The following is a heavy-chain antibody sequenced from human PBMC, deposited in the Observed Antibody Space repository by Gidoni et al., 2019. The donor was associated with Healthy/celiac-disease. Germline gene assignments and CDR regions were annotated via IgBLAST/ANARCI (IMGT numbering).Heavy chain of an antibody. Sequence: QVQLVESGGGLGKPGGSLRLSCAASGFTFSDYYMTWIRQAPGKGLGWVSNISSSGSVMSYADSVKGRFTISRDNAKNSLFLQMNSLRAEDTAVYYCARDPDPGYSSGWYAYWGQGTRVTVSS. CDR2: ISSSGSVM. CDR3: ARDPDPGYSSGWYAY. CDR1: GFTFSDYY. V-gene: IGHV3-11*01. J-gene: IGHJ4*02. D-gene: IGHD6-19*01.